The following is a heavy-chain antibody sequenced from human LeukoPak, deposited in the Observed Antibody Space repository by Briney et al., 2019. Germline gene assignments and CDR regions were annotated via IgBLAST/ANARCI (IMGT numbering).Heavy chain of an antibody. V-gene: IGHV3-7*01. J-gene: IGHJ6*03. CDR3: ARERKRYFDWRGYYYYYYMDV. CDR1: GFTFNNYG. CDR2: IKQDGSEK. D-gene: IGHD3-9*01. Sequence: GGSLRLSCAASGFTFNNYGMHWVRQAPGKGLEWVANIKQDGSEKYYVDSVKGRFTISRDNAKNSLYLQMNSLRAEDTAVYYCARERKRYFDWRGYYYYYYMDVWGKGTTVTVSS.